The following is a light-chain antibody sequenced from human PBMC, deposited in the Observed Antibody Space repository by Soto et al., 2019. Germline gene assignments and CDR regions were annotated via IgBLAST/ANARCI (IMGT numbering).Light chain of an antibody. CDR3: QQYNGYRLA. CDR1: QSISNW. Sequence: DIQMTQSPSSLSASVGDRVTFTCRASQSISNWLAWYQQKPGKAPKLLIYKASTLESGVPSRFSGSGSGTDFTLTISSLQADDVAIYYCQQYNGYRLAFGGGTKVEIK. J-gene: IGKJ4*01. V-gene: IGKV1-5*03. CDR2: KAS.